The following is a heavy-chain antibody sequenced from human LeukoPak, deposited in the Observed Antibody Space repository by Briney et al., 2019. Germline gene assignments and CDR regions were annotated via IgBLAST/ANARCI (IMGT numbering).Heavy chain of an antibody. D-gene: IGHD3-22*01. CDR1: GFTFSSYA. Sequence: GGSLRLSCAASGFTFSSYAMHWVRQAPGKGLEWMAVISYDGSNKYYADSVKGRFTISRDNSKNTLYLQIDSLRGDDTATYYCARDPRGPTGYDHSGRDTFDYWGQGTLVTVSS. CDR3: ARDPRGPTGYDHSGRDTFDY. V-gene: IGHV3-30*04. J-gene: IGHJ4*02. CDR2: ISYDGSNK.